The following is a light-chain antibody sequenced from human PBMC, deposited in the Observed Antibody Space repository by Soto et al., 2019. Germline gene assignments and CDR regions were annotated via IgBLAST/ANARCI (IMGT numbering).Light chain of an antibody. CDR3: QSYDSSLSGYVV. CDR2: GNS. J-gene: IGLJ2*01. CDR1: SSNIGAGYD. V-gene: IGLV1-40*01. Sequence: QSLLTQPPSVSGAPGQRVTISCTGSSSNIGAGYDVHWYQQLPGTAPKLLIYGNSNRPSGVPDRFSGSKSDTSASLAITGLQAEDAADYYCQSYDSSLSGYVVFGGGTQLTVL.